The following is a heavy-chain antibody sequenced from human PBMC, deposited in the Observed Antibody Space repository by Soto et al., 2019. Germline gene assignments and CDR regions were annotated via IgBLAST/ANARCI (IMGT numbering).Heavy chain of an antibody. CDR2: IIPILGIA. CDR1: GGTFSSYT. J-gene: IGHJ5*02. Sequence: QVQLVQSGAEVKKPGSSVKVSCKASGGTFSSYTISWVRQAPGQGLEWMGRIIPILGIANYAQKFQGRVTITADQSTSTDYMELSSLRSEDTAVYYCARGSNYDFWSGYPNWFDPWGQGTLVTVSS. V-gene: IGHV1-69*02. D-gene: IGHD3-3*01. CDR3: ARGSNYDFWSGYPNWFDP.